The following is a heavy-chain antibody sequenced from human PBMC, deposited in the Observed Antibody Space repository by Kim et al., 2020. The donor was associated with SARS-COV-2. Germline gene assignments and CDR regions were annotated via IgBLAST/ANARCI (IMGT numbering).Heavy chain of an antibody. J-gene: IGHJ4*02. CDR2: IESGYKT. D-gene: IGHD2-15*01. CDR3: GKRVEGAFHD. V-gene: IGHV3-23*01. Sequence: GGSLRLSCGASGFNFRDYTMGWVRQSPGKGLEWVAAIESGYKTFFAASVKGRFTISRDNSVTTVYLDMNRLRTEDTALYYFGKRVEGAFHDWGQGNLV. CDR1: GFNFRDYT.